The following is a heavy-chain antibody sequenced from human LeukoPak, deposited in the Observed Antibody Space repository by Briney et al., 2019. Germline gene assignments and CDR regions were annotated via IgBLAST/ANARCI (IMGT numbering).Heavy chain of an antibody. V-gene: IGHV3-23*01. D-gene: IGHD3-3*01. CDR1: GFTFSSYA. CDR2: ISGSGGST. CDR3: PIRFLEWLPFDY. J-gene: IGHJ4*02. Sequence: GGSLRLSCAASGFTFSSYAMSWVRQAPGKGLEWVSAISGSGGSTYYADSVKGRFTISRDNSKNTLYLQMNSLRAEDTAVYYCPIRFLEWLPFDYWGQGTLVTVSS.